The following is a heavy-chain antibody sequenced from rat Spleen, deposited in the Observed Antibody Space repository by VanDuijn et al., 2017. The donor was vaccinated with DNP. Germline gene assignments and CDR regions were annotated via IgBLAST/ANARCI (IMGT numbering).Heavy chain of an antibody. J-gene: IGHJ2*01. CDR1: GFTFSNSA. CDR2: ISISGFTT. V-gene: IGHV5-25*01. Sequence: EVQLVESGGGLVQPGRSMKLSCAASGFTFSNSAMAWVRQAPTKGLEWVASISISGFTTYYRDSVKGRFTISRDNAKSTLYLQMDSLRSEDTATYYCASEDSGYDYWGQGVMVTVSS. D-gene: IGHD4-3*01. CDR3: ASEDSGYDY.